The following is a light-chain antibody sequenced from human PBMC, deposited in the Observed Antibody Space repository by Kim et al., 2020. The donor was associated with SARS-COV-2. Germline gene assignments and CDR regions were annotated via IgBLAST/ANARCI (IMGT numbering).Light chain of an antibody. CDR3: QRYVTSPGT. CDR1: QSVSSNF. J-gene: IGKJ1*01. CDR2: SAS. V-gene: IGKV3-20*01. Sequence: ENVLTQSPGTLSLSPGERATLSCRASQSVSSNFLAWYQQKAGQAPRLFIYSASSRASGIPDRFSGSGSGTDFTLTISTLEPEDFAVYYCQRYVTSPGTFGPGTKVYIK.